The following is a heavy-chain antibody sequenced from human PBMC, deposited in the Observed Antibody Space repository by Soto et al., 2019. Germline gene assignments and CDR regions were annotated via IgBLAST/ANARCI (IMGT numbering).Heavy chain of an antibody. Sequence: ASVKVSCKASGYTFTSYGISWVRQAPGQGLEWMGWISAYNGNTNYAQKLQGRVTMTTDTSTSTAYMELRSLRSDDTAVYYCARGSYDILTVYYNFLRNWGQGTLVTVSS. CDR1: GYTFTSYG. CDR3: ARGSYDILTVYYNFLRN. CDR2: ISAYNGNT. V-gene: IGHV1-18*04. J-gene: IGHJ4*02. D-gene: IGHD3-9*01.